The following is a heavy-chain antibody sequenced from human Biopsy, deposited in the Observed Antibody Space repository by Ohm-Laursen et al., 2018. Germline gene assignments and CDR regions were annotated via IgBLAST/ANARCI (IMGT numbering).Heavy chain of an antibody. J-gene: IGHJ6*02. Sequence: ASVKVSCKASEYSVTDYFIHWVRHAPGQGFEWMGWINPKSGVANHAQNFHGRVSMTRDTSIHTVYLELNSLRSDDTAVYYCARDMTVTARPYYYSGVDVWGPGTRVTVS. CDR2: INPKSGVA. CDR1: EYSVTDYF. D-gene: IGHD4-17*01. V-gene: IGHV1-2*02. CDR3: ARDMTVTARPYYYSGVDV.